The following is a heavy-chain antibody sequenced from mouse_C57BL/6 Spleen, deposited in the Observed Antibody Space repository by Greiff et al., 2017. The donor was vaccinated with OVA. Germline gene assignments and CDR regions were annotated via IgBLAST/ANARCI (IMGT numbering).Heavy chain of an antibody. CDR3: ARDRGGYYFDY. V-gene: IGHV3-6*01. Sequence: ESGPGLVKPSQSLSLTCSVTGYSITSGYSWNWIRQFPGNKLEWMGYISYDGSNNYNPSLKNRISITRDTSKNQFFLKLNSVTTEDTATYYCARDRGGYYFDYWGQGTTLTVSS. CDR2: ISYDGSN. J-gene: IGHJ2*01. D-gene: IGHD3-1*01. CDR1: GYSITSGYS.